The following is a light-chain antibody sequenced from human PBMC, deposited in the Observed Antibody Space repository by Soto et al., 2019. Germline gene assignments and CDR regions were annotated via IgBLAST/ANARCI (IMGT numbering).Light chain of an antibody. J-gene: IGKJ1*01. CDR1: QSVSNNY. V-gene: IGKV3-20*01. Sequence: EIVLTQSPGTLSLSPGERATLSCRASQSVSNNYLAWYQQKPGQAPRLLIYGASDRATGIRDRFSGSGSGTDFTLTIRRPEPEDFAVYYCQQYASSGTFGQGTKVDIK. CDR3: QQYASSGT. CDR2: GAS.